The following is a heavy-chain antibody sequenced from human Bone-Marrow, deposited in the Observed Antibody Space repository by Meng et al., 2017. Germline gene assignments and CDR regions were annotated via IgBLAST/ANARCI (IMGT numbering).Heavy chain of an antibody. CDR2: INAGNGQT. D-gene: IGHD6-13*01. CDR3: ARGGIAAAAYSDH. CDR1: GYSFTSYA. J-gene: IGHJ4*02. V-gene: IGHV1-3*01. Sequence: VQLVHAGAEVKKPGASVKLSCEASGYSFTSYAIHWVRQAPGESLEWMGWINAGNGQTKYSERFQGRVAIARDTSANTAYMELSSLTSEDTAVYYCARGGIAAAAYSDHWGQGTLVTVSS.